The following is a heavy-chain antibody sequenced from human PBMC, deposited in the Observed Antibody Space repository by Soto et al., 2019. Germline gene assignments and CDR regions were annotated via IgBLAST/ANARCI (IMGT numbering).Heavy chain of an antibody. J-gene: IGHJ5*02. Sequence: SETLSLTCTVSVGSISSYYWSWIRQPPGKGLEWIGYIYYSGSTNYNPSLKSRVTISVDTSKNQFSLKLSSVTAADTAVYYCARGWGYCSGGSCSNWFDPWGQGTLVTVSS. CDR3: ARGWGYCSGGSCSNWFDP. V-gene: IGHV4-59*01. D-gene: IGHD2-15*01. CDR1: VGSISSYY. CDR2: IYYSGST.